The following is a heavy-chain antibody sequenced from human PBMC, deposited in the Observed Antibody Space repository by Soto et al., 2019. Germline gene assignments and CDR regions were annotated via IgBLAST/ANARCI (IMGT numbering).Heavy chain of an antibody. V-gene: IGHV3-74*01. J-gene: IGHJ4*01. CDR1: GFAFSSYG. D-gene: IGHD4-4*01. CDR3: ATTITTFFDY. CDR2: VKSDGTGT. Sequence: HPGGSLRLSCAASGFAFSSYGVHWVRQAPGKGLVWVSRVKSDGTGTTYADSVKGRFTISRDNAKNTLYLQMNSLRAEDTAVYYCATTITTFFDYWGHGTLVTVSS.